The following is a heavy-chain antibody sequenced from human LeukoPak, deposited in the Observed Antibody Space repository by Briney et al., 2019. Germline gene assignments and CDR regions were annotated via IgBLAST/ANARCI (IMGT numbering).Heavy chain of an antibody. Sequence: KPSETLSLTCAVYGVSFSGYSWSWIRQPPGKGLEWIGEINHSGSTNYNPSLRSRVTISMDTSRNQFSLRLTSVTAADTAVYYCARVKVPNVDVWEKGVTVTVSS. J-gene: IGHJ6*03. CDR2: INHSGST. CDR3: ARVKVPNVDV. V-gene: IGHV4-34*01. CDR1: GVSFSGYS.